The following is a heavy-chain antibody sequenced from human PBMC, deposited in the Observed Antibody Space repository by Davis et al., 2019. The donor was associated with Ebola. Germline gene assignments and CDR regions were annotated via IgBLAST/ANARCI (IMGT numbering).Heavy chain of an antibody. CDR3: LYGSHY. CDR2: IYSGGST. J-gene: IGHJ4*02. V-gene: IGHV3-66*01. CDR1: GFTVSSNY. Sequence: GESLKISCAASGFTVSSNYMSWVRQAPGKGLEWVSVIYSGGSTYYADSVKGRFTISRDNSKNTLYLQMNSLRAEDTAVYYCLYGSHYWGQGTLVTVSS. D-gene: IGHD3-10*01.